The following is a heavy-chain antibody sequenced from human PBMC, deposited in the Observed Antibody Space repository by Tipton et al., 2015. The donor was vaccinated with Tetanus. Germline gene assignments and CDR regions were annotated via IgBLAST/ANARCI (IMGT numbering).Heavy chain of an antibody. CDR2: ISHYGST. J-gene: IGHJ5*02. CDR1: GGSVISGDYQ. V-gene: IGHV4-30-2*01. D-gene: IGHD3-16*01. CDR3: ARSDVFRLALVGEEIPRSGRFDP. Sequence: TLSLTCTVSGGSVISGDYQWNWIRQPPGKGLEWLGYISHYGSTFYNPSLESRVVMSVDRSKNQFSLRLSSVTAADTAVYYCARSDVFRLALVGEEIPRSGRFDPWGQGALVTVSS.